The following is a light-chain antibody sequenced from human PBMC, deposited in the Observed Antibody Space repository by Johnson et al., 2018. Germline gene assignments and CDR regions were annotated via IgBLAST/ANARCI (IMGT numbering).Light chain of an antibody. J-gene: IGLJ1*01. V-gene: IGLV1-51*02. Sequence: QSVLTQRPSVSAAPGQKVTISCSGSSSNIGNNYVSWYQQLPGTATKLLIYENNKRPSGIPDRFSGSKSGTSATLGITGLQTGDEADYYCGTWDSSLSAGNVFGTGTKVTVL. CDR1: SSNIGNNY. CDR2: ENN. CDR3: GTWDSSLSAGNV.